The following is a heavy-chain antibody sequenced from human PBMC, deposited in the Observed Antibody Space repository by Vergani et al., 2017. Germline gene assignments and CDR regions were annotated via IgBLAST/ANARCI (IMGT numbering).Heavy chain of an antibody. Sequence: QVQILQSGGGVVQPGGSLRLSCTASGFSFSSYGMHWVRQAPGKGLEWVSTITYNGGRTYYADSVTGRFTISRDNSKNTLFLQLKTLRAEDTGVYYCAKDYNIMGALHYWGQGTLVAVSS. CDR2: ITYNGGRT. CDR1: GFSFSSYG. J-gene: IGHJ4*02. V-gene: IGHV3-NL1*01. CDR3: AKDYNIMGALHY. D-gene: IGHD5-12*01.